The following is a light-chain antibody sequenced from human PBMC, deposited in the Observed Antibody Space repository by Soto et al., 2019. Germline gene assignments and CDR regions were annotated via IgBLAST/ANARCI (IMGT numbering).Light chain of an antibody. V-gene: IGLV1-44*01. Sequence: QSVVTQPPSASQTPGQRVTISCSGSRSNVGRNSVSWYQHVPGTAPKLLIYSHDQRPSGVPDRISASRSGTAASLAISGLRSEDDAFYYCAAWDDSLNAWVFGGGTKVTVL. J-gene: IGLJ3*02. CDR1: RSNVGRNS. CDR3: AAWDDSLNAWV. CDR2: SHD.